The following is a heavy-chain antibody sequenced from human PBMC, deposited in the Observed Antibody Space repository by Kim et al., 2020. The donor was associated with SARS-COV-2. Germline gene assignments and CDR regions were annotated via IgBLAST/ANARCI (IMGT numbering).Heavy chain of an antibody. J-gene: IGHJ4*02. V-gene: IGHV3-33*05. Sequence: GSLRLSCAASGFTFSSYGMHWVRQAPGKGLEWVAVISYDGSNKYYADSVKGRFTISRDNSKNTLYLQMNSLRAEDTAVYYCASRDEDDYWGQGTLVTVSS. CDR3: ASRDEDDY. CDR2: ISYDGSNK. CDR1: GFTFSSYG.